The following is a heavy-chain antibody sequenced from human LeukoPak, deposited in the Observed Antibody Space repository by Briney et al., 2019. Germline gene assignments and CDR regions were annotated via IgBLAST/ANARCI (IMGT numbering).Heavy chain of an antibody. CDR3: ARQHTAWYVDY. CDR1: GFSFSNYA. CDR2: VSASGAST. D-gene: IGHD1-1*01. Sequence: GGSLRLSCAASGFSFSNYAMSWVRQAPGKGLEWVSGVSASGASTYSEDSVKGRFIISSDNSKNTVFLQMNSLRVEDTAVYYCARQHTAWYVDYWGQGILVTVSS. J-gene: IGHJ4*02. V-gene: IGHV3-23*01.